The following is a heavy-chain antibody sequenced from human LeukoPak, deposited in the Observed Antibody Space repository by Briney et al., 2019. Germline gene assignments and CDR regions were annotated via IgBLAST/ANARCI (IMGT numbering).Heavy chain of an antibody. D-gene: IGHD6-13*01. J-gene: IGHJ4*02. CDR2: IRSKAYGGTT. Sequence: KTGGSLRLSCTASGFTFGDYAMSWFRQAPGKGLEWVGFIRSKAYGGTTEYAASVKGSFTISRDDSKSIAYLQMNSLKTEDTAVYYCTRARYSSSPPDYWGQGTLVTVSS. CDR3: TRARYSSSPPDY. CDR1: GFTFGDYA. V-gene: IGHV3-49*05.